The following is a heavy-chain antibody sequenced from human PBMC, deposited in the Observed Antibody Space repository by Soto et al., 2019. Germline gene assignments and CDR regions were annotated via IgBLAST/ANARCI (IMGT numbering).Heavy chain of an antibody. D-gene: IGHD6-13*01. CDR3: AKDWGSSGWYNWFDP. J-gene: IGHJ5*02. Sequence: QVQMVESGGGVVQPGTSLRLSCATSGFTFSTSGMHWVRQAPGKGLEWVAMISHDGSVTYYTDSVQGRFTISRDTPKNTLYLQMNSLRDEDTAIHYCAKDWGSSGWYNWFDPWGQGTRVTVS. V-gene: IGHV3-30*18. CDR1: GFTFSTSG. CDR2: ISHDGSVT.